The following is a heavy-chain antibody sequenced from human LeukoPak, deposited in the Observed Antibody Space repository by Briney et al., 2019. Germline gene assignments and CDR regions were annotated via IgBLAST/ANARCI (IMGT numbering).Heavy chain of an antibody. V-gene: IGHV5-51*01. Sequence: LGESLKISCKGSGYSFTSYWIGWVRQMPGKGLEWMGIIYPGDSYPRYSPSFQGQVTISADKSISTAYLQWSSLKASDTAMYYCARSNSGSYEGKYYFDYWGQGTLVTVSS. J-gene: IGHJ4*02. CDR2: IYPGDSYP. CDR1: GYSFTSYW. CDR3: ARSNSGSYEGKYYFDY. D-gene: IGHD1-26*01.